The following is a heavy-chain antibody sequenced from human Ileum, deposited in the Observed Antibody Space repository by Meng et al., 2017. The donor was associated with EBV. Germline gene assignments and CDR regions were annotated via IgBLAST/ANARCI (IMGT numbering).Heavy chain of an antibody. CDR1: GFTFSLSW. J-gene: IGHJ5*02. Sequence: VQLVESGGGLVKPGGSLRLSCTASGFTFSLSWMNWVRQAPGKGLEWVGRIKSKIDGGTTDYAAPVNGRFIISRDDSKNMVFLQMNSLKTEDTAVYYCVSSWSDPWGQGTLVTVSS. CDR3: VSSWSDP. CDR2: IKSKIDGGTT. V-gene: IGHV3-15*01.